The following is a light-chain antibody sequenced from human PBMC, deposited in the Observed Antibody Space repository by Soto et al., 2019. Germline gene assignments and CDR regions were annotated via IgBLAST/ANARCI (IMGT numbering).Light chain of an antibody. V-gene: IGKV1-9*01. J-gene: IGKJ4*01. CDR1: QGISSY. Sequence: DIQLTQSPSFLSASVGDRVTITCRASQGISSYLAWYQQKPGKAPNLLIYAAPTLQSGVPSRFSGSGSGTEFTLTISSLQPEDFASYYCQQLNSYPLTFGGGTKVEIK. CDR3: QQLNSYPLT. CDR2: AAP.